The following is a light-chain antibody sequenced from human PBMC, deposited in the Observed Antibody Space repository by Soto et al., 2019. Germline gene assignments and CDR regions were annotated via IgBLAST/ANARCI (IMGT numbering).Light chain of an antibody. V-gene: IGKV3-20*01. J-gene: IGKJ4*01. CDR2: GAS. CDR3: QQYGSTPLT. Sequence: EIVLTQSPGTLSLSPGGRATLSCRASQSVSRNYVAWYQQKPGQAPRLLIYGASSRASGIPDRFSGSGSGADFTLSITRLEPEDFELYYCQQYGSTPLTFGGGTKVDIK. CDR1: QSVSRNY.